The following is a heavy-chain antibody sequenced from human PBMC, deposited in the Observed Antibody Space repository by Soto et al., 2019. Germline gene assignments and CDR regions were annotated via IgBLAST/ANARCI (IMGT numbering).Heavy chain of an antibody. D-gene: IGHD5-12*01. Sequence: LRLSCAASGFTFSSYSMNWVRQAPGKGLEWVLGITSGGGSTFYADSVKGRFTISRDNSMNTLYLQMNSLRAEDTAVYYCAKGYSGYDYALDYWGQGTLVTVSS. CDR2: ITSGGGST. V-gene: IGHV3-23*01. CDR1: GFTFSSYS. CDR3: AKGYSGYDYALDY. J-gene: IGHJ4*02.